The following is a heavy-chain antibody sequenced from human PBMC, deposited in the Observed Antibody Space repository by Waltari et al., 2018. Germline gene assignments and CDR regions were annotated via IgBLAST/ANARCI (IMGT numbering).Heavy chain of an antibody. CDR1: GYTLTELS. CDR3: ATDTPKGGLN. CDR2: FDPEDGET. D-gene: IGHD3-16*01. Sequence: QVQLVQSGDEVKKPGASVKVSCKVSGYTLTELSMHRVRQAPGKGLEWMGCFDPEDGETSYAQKFRGRVTMTEDTSTDAAYMELSSLRSEDTAVYYCATDTPKGGLNWGQGTLVTVSS. J-gene: IGHJ4*02. V-gene: IGHV1-24*01.